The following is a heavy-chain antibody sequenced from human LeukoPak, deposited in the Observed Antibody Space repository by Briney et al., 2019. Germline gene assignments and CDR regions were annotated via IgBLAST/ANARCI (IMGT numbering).Heavy chain of an antibody. J-gene: IGHJ6*03. D-gene: IGHD4-11*01. CDR2: ISSSGSTK. CDR1: GFTFSDYC. CDR3: ARVKHDYSNWGDYYYYYMDV. Sequence: PGGSLRLSCAASGFTFSDYCVSWIRQAPGKGLEWVSYISSSGSTKYYADSVKGRFTISRDNAKNSLYLQMNSLRAEDTAVYYCARVKHDYSNWGDYYYYYMDVWGKGTTVTVSS. V-gene: IGHV3-11*04.